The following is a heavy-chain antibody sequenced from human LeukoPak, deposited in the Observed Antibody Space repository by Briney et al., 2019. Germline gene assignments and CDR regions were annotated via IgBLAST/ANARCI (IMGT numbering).Heavy chain of an antibody. CDR1: GFTFSTYA. J-gene: IGHJ4*02. CDR3: AKDFGRNLGGPGY. V-gene: IGHV3-23*01. CDR2: ISNSGDST. Sequence: GGSLRLSCAVSGFTFSTYAMSWVRQAPGKGLEWVSAISNSGDSTYYADSVKGRFAISRDDSKSTLYLQMNSLRGEDTAVYYCAKDFGRNLGGPGYWGRGTLVIVSS. D-gene: IGHD3-10*01.